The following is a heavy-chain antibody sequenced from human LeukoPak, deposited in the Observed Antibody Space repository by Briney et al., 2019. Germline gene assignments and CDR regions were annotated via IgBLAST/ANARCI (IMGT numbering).Heavy chain of an antibody. J-gene: IGHJ4*02. V-gene: IGHV4-30-2*01. CDR2: IYHSGST. CDR3: ASGSWGSNRDY. CDR1: GGSISSGGYY. Sequence: SETLSLICTVSGGSISSGGYYWSWIRQPPGKGLEWIGYIYHSGSTYYNPSLKSRVTISVDRSKNQFSLKLSSVTAADTAVYYCASGSWGSNRDYWGQGTLVTVSS. D-gene: IGHD1-14*01.